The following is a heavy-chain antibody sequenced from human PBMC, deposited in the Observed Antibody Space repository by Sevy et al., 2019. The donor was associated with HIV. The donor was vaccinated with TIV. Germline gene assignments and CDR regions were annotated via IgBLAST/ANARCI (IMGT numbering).Heavy chain of an antibody. CDR3: ARETGPRSMIIVVITGARNYDAFDI. V-gene: IGHV3-48*02. D-gene: IGHD3-22*01. CDR2: ISSSSSTI. J-gene: IGHJ3*02. CDR1: GFTFSSYS. Sequence: GGSLRLSCAASGFTFSSYSMNWVRQAPGKGLEWVSYISSSSSTIYYADSVKGRFTISRDNSKNSLYLQMNSLRDEDTTVYDCARETGPRSMIIVVITGARNYDAFDIWGQGTMVTVSS.